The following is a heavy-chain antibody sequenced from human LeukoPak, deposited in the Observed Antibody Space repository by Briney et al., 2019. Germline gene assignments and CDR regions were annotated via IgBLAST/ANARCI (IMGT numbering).Heavy chain of an antibody. CDR1: GGSISSGGYY. V-gene: IGHV4-31*03. CDR3: ARVVATIKLGDY. Sequence: SQTLSLTCTVSGGSISSGGYYWSWLRQHPGKGLEWIGYIYYSGSTYYNPSLKSRVTISVDTSKNQFALKLSSVTAADTAVYYCARVVATIKLGDYWGQGTLVTVSS. CDR2: IYYSGST. D-gene: IGHD5-12*01. J-gene: IGHJ4*02.